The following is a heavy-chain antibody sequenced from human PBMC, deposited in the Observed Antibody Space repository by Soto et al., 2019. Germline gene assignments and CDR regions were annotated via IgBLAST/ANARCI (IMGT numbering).Heavy chain of an antibody. J-gene: IGHJ4*02. V-gene: IGHV1-69*12. CDR2: IIPIFGTA. CDR3: ARNIPVKYCSGGSCCPYYFDY. Sequence: QVQLVQSGAEVKKPGSSVKVSCKASGGTFSSYAISWVRQAPGQGLEWMGGIIPIFGTANYAQKFQGRVTITADESTSTAYMELSSLRSEDTAVYYCARNIPVKYCSGGSCCPYYFDYWGQGTLVTVSS. D-gene: IGHD2-15*01. CDR1: GGTFSSYA.